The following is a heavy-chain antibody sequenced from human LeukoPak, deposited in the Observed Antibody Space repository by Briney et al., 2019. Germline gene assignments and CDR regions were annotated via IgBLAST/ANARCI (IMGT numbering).Heavy chain of an antibody. V-gene: IGHV3-7*01. CDR1: GLTFSSYW. J-gene: IGHJ5*02. D-gene: IGHD2-2*01. CDR2: IKQDGSEK. Sequence: PGGSLRLSCAASGLTFSSYWMGWVRQAPGKGLEWVANIKQDGSEKYYVDSVKGRFTISRDNAKNSLYLQMNSLRAEDTAVYYCARVCSSTSCYFKTRNWFDPWGQGTLVTVSS. CDR3: ARVCSSTSCYFKTRNWFDP.